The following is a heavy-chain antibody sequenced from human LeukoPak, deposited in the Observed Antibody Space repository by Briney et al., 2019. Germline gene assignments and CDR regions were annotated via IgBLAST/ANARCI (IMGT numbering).Heavy chain of an antibody. D-gene: IGHD1-1*01. Sequence: PSETLPLTCTVSGGSISSSSYYWGWIRQPPGKGLEWIGSIYYSGSTNYNPSLKSRVTISVDTSKNQFSLKLSSVTAADTAVYYCARDGWNSLGWFDPWGQGTLVTVSS. CDR3: ARDGWNSLGWFDP. CDR1: GGSISSSSYY. J-gene: IGHJ5*02. V-gene: IGHV4-39*07. CDR2: IYYSGST.